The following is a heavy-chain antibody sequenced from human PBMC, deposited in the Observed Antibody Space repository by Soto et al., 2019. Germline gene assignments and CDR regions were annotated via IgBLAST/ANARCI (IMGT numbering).Heavy chain of an antibody. CDR2: INNAYST. V-gene: IGHV3-66*01. CDR1: GFDASVNY. J-gene: IGHJ6*04. Sequence: GGFLRLSCAASGFDASVNYMTWVRQAPGKGLEWVSAINNAYSTFYADSVKGRFTISRDNSKNTVYLQMNSLRVEDTAMYYCVRENYYCGMDVWGKAPAVTVST. CDR3: VRENYYCGMDV.